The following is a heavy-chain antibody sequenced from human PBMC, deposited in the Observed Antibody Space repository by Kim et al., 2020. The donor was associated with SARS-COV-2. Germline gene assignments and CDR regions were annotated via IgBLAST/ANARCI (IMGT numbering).Heavy chain of an antibody. CDR3: ARGREWFGELGFDY. V-gene: IGHV3-30*04. Sequence: GGSLRLSCAASGFTFSSYAMHWVRQAPGKGLEWVAVISYDGSNKYYADSVKGRFTISRDNSKNTLYLQMNSLRAEDTAVYYCARGREWFGELGFDYWGQGTLVTVSS. D-gene: IGHD3-10*01. J-gene: IGHJ4*02. CDR2: ISYDGSNK. CDR1: GFTFSSYA.